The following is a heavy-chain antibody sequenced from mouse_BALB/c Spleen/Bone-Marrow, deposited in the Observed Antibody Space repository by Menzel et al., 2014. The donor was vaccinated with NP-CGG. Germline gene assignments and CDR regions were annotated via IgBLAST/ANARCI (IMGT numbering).Heavy chain of an antibody. CDR3: VRREYYNYGGFAY. CDR1: GFTFNTHA. CDR2: IRSKSNNYAT. V-gene: IGHV10-1*02. J-gene: IGHJ3*01. D-gene: IGHD1-1*01. Sequence: VQLKESGGGLVQPKGSLKLSCAASGFTFNTHAMNWVRQVPGKGLEWVARIRSKSNNYATYYADSVKDRFTIFRDDSQSMLYLQMNNLKIEDTAMYYCVRREYYNYGGFAYWGQGTLVTVSA.